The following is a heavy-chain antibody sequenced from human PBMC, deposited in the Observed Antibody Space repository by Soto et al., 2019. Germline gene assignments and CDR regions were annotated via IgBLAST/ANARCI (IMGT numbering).Heavy chain of an antibody. CDR1: GFSISRYW. CDR2: KKQDGSEE. V-gene: IGHV3-7*01. D-gene: IGHD5-18*01. Sequence: PGGSLRLCCAASGFSISRYWVSLVLQAPGKGLEWVADKKQDGSEEYYVDSVKGRFTVSRDNAKNSLYLQLTSLRVEDTALYYCARGGFSYGTGIEHWGQGTLVTVSS. J-gene: IGHJ4*02. CDR3: ARGGFSYGTGIEH.